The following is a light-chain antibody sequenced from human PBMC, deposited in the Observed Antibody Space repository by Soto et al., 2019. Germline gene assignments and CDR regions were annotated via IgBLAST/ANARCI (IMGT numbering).Light chain of an antibody. CDR2: HVS. V-gene: IGLV2-14*03. CDR3: SSYTITNTLV. J-gene: IGLJ2*01. Sequence: QSVLTQPASVSGSPGQSITISCTGTSSDVGAYNYVSWYQQHPGKAPKLMIYHVSNRPSGVSNRFSGSKSGNTASLTISGLQAEDEADYYCSSYTITNTLVFGGGTKVTVL. CDR1: SSDVGAYNY.